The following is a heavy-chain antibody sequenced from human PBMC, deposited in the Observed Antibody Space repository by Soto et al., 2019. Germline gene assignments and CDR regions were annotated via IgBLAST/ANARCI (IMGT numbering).Heavy chain of an antibody. V-gene: IGHV6-1*01. D-gene: IGHD2-15*01. J-gene: IGHJ3*02. CDR1: GDSVSSNSAA. CDR2: TFFRSKQYN. CDR3: ARARWSADDLDI. Sequence: PSQTLSLTCAISGDSVSSNSAAWSWIRQSPSRGLEWLGRTFFRSKQYNDYAESLKSRITINPDTSKNHFSLHLDSVTPEDTAVYYCARARWSADDLDIWGQGTMVTVSS.